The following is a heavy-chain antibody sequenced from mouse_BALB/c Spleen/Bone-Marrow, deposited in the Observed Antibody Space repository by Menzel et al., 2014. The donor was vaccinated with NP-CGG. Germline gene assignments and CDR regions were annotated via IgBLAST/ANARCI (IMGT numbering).Heavy chain of an antibody. Sequence: EVKLVESGGGLVKPGGSLKLSCAASGFTFSDYYMYWVRQTPEKRLEWVAIISDGGTYTYYPDSVKGRFTISRDNAKNNLYLQMSSLKSGDTAMYYCTRDETGTGAWFAYWGQGTLVTVSS. CDR3: TRDETGTGAWFAY. D-gene: IGHD4-1*01. J-gene: IGHJ3*01. CDR2: ISDGGTYT. CDR1: GFTFSDYY. V-gene: IGHV5-4*02.